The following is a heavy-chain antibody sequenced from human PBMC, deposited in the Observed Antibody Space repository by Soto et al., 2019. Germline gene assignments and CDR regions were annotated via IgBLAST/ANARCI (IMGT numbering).Heavy chain of an antibody. V-gene: IGHV3-33*01. CDR2: IWYDGSNK. D-gene: IGHD3-10*01. CDR1: VFTFSSYG. Sequence: QVQLVESGGGVVQPGRSLRLCCAASVFTFSSYGMHWVRQAPGKGLEWVAVIWYDGSNKYYADSVKGRFTISRDNSKNTLYLQMNSLRAEDTAVYYCARETVRGVRCMDVWGKGTTVTVSS. CDR3: ARETVRGVRCMDV. J-gene: IGHJ6*04.